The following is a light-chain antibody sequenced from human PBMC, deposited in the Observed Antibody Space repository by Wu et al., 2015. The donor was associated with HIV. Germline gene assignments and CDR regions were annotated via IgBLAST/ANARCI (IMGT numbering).Light chain of an antibody. CDR3: QQYGDSPWT. Sequence: EVVVTQSPATLSVSPGERATLSCRASQDVTINFAWYQQKPGQAPRLLIYGATNRAASNPGRFSGSGSGTDFTLAISGLETEDFAMYFCQQYGDSPWTFGQGTKIEIK. CDR1: QDVTIN. CDR2: GAT. V-gene: IGKV3-20*01. J-gene: IGKJ1*01.